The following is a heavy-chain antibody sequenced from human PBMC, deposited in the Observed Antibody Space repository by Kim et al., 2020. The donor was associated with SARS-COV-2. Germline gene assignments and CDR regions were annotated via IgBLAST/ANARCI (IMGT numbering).Heavy chain of an antibody. CDR1: GGSFSSYY. Sequence: SETLSLTCAVYGGSFSSYYWSWIRQPPEKGLEWIGEIIHSGTTNYNPSLKSRVTISVDASKNQFSLRLTSLTAADTAVYYCARKEYSRGFLNYWGQGTLVTVSS. V-gene: IGHV4-34*12. CDR3: ARKEYSRGFLNY. J-gene: IGHJ4*02. CDR2: IIHSGTT. D-gene: IGHD6-6*01.